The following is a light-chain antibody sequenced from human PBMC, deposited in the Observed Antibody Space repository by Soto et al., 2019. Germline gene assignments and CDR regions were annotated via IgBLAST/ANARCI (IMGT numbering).Light chain of an antibody. Sequence: DVQMTQSPSSVSASVRARVTITCRATQSISGSLNRYQQKPGKAPKLLIYDASSLESGVPSRFSGSGSGTEFTLTISSLQPEDFAAYYCQQYGSYSWTFGQGTKVDVK. CDR2: DAS. CDR3: QQYGSYSWT. V-gene: IGKV1-5*01. CDR1: QSISGS. J-gene: IGKJ1*01.